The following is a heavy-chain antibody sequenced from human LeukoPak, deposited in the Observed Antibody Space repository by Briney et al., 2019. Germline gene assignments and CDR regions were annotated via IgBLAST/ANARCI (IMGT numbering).Heavy chain of an antibody. J-gene: IGHJ5*02. V-gene: IGHV1-2*02. CDR3: ARDPTSWFGESMNWFDP. CDR2: INPNSGGT. D-gene: IGHD3-10*01. Sequence: GASVKVSCKASGYTFTGYYMHWVRQAPGQGLEWMGWINPNSGGTNYAQKFQGRVTMTRDTSTSTAYMELSRLRSDDTAVYYCARDPTSWFGESMNWFDPWGQGTLVTVSS. CDR1: GYTFTGYY.